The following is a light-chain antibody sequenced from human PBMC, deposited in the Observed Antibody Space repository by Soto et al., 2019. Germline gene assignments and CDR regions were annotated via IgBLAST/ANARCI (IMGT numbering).Light chain of an antibody. CDR3: SSYTSSSTVL. Sequence: QSALTQPASVSGSPGQSITISCTGTSSDVGGYNYVPWYQQHPGKAPKLTIYDVSNRPSGVSNRFSGSKSGNTASLTISGLQAEDEADYYCSSYTSSSTVLFGGGTKLTVL. J-gene: IGLJ2*01. CDR2: DVS. V-gene: IGLV2-14*01. CDR1: SSDVGGYNY.